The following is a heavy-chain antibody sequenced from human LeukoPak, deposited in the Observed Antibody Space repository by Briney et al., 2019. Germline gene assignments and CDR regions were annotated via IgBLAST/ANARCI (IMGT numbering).Heavy chain of an antibody. J-gene: IGHJ4*02. CDR2: INGSGGST. Sequence: PGGSLRLSCAASGFTFSSYAMSWVRQAPGKGLEWVSAINGSGGSTYYADSVKGRFTISRDNSKNTLYLQMNSLRAEDTAVYYCAKDYVWGSYRYSPADYWGQGTLVTVSS. CDR3: AKDYVWGSYRYSPADY. V-gene: IGHV3-23*01. CDR1: GFTFSSYA. D-gene: IGHD3-16*02.